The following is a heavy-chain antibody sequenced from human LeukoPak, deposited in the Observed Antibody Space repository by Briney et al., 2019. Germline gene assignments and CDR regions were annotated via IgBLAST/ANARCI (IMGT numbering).Heavy chain of an antibody. Sequence: GGSLRLSCAASGFTFSSYSMSWVRQAPGKGLEWVSGINWNGGSTGYADSVKGRFTISRDNAKNSLYLQMNSLRAEDTALYHCARVASSGFEDYYFDYWGQGTLVTVSS. CDR3: ARVASSGFEDYYFDY. D-gene: IGHD6-19*01. V-gene: IGHV3-20*01. CDR1: GFTFSSYS. J-gene: IGHJ4*02. CDR2: INWNGGST.